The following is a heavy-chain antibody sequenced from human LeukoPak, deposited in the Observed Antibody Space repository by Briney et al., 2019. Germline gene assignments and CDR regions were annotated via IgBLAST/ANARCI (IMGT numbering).Heavy chain of an antibody. CDR2: VYTSGST. CDR1: GASFGSFTSYS. Sequence: SETLSLTCSVSGASFGSFTSYSWTWIRQSAEKGLEWICRVYTSGSTNFNPSLQSRVTMLLDTSKNQFSLTLNSVTAADTAVYYCARALRGSTTYYFDYWGRGILVTVSS. CDR3: ARALRGSTTYYFDY. V-gene: IGHV4-4*07. J-gene: IGHJ4*02. D-gene: IGHD1-26*01.